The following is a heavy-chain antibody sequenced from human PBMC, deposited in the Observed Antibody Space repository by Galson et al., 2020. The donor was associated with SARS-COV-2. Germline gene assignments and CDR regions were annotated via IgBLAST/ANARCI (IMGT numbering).Heavy chain of an antibody. CDR3: ATDSGWSETMPIDY. V-gene: IGHV3-33*01. D-gene: IGHD6-19*01. J-gene: IGHJ4*02. Sequence: GESLKISCAASGFTFSSYGMHWVRQAPAKGLEWVAVIWYDGSNKYYADSVKGRFTISRDNSKNTLYLQMNSLRAEDTAVYYCATDSGWSETMPIDYWGQGTLVTVSS. CDR2: IWYDGSNK. CDR1: GFTFSSYG.